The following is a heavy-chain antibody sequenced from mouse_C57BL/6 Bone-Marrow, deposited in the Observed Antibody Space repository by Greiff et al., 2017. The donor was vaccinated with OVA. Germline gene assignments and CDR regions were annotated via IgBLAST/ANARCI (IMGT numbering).Heavy chain of an antibody. V-gene: IGHV10-1*01. J-gene: IGHJ1*03. CDR2: IRSKSNNYAT. CDR1: GFSFNTYA. CDR3: VSLYYGYDEDWNFDV. Sequence: EVKLVESGGGLVQPKGSLKLSCAASGFSFNTYAMNWVRQAPGKGLEWVARIRSKSNNYATYYADSVKDRFTISRDDSESMLYLQMNNVKTEDTAMYYCVSLYYGYDEDWNFDVWGTGTTVTVSS. D-gene: IGHD2-2*01.